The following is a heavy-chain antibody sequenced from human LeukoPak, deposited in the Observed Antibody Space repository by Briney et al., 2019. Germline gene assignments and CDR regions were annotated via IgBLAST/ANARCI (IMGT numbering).Heavy chain of an antibody. CDR1: GFTFSSYA. D-gene: IGHD4-17*01. J-gene: IGHJ1*01. CDR2: ISGSGGST. V-gene: IGHV3-23*01. Sequence: GGSLRLSCAASGFTFSSYAMSWVRQTPVKGLEWVSVISGSGGSTYYADSVKGRFTISRVNSKNTLYLQMNSLRAEDTAVYYCAKENYGDSAGGRFQHWGQGTLVTVSS. CDR3: AKENYGDSAGGRFQH.